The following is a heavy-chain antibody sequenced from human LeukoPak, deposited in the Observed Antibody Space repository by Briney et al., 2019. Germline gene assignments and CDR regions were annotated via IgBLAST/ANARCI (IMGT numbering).Heavy chain of an antibody. CDR3: ARTYCGGGCYYRYFDY. D-gene: IGHD2-21*02. CDR1: GYSFTTYW. J-gene: IGHJ4*02. Sequence: KPGESLKISCKGSGYSFTTYWIGWVRQMPGKGLEWMGIINPGDSDTTYSPSFQGQVTISADKSISTAYLQWSSLKASDTAMYYCARTYCGGGCYYRYFDYWGQGTLVTVSS. CDR2: INPGDSDT. V-gene: IGHV5-51*01.